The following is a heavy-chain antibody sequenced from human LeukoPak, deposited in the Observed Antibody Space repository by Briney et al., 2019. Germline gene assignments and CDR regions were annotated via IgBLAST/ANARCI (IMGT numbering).Heavy chain of an antibody. D-gene: IGHD5-18*01. CDR1: GFTFSNYV. CDR3: APDSPGTTLVARDAFDI. J-gene: IGHJ3*02. V-gene: IGHV3-23*01. Sequence: PGGSLRLSCVASGFTFSNYVMSWVRQAPGKGLEWVSAMSGGGGNTYYADSVKGRFTISSDNSKNTLYLQMNSLRAEDTAVYYCAPDSPGTTLVARDAFDIWGQGTMVTVSS. CDR2: MSGGGGNT.